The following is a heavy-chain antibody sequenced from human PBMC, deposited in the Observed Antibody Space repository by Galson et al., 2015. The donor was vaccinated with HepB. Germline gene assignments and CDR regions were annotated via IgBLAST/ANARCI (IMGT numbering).Heavy chain of an antibody. V-gene: IGHV1-18*01. D-gene: IGHD3-3*01. CDR3: ARDLYDFGDY. CDR2: ISVYNGNT. J-gene: IGHJ4*02. Sequence: SCKASGYTFSNYGISWVRQAPGQGLEWLGWISVYNGNTNYAQKLQGRVTMTTDTSTSTAYMELRSLRSDDTAVYYCARDLYDFGDYWGQGTLVTVSS. CDR1: GYTFSNYG.